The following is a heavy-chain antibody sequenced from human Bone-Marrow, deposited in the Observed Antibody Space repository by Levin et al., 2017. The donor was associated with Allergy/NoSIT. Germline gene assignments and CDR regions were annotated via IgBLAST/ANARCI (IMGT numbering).Heavy chain of an antibody. J-gene: IGHJ4*02. CDR1: GGSISSSSYY. CDR2: IYYSGST. D-gene: IGHD4-17*01. V-gene: IGHV4-39*01. Sequence: SETLSLTCTVSGGSISSSSYYWGWIRQPPGKGLEWIGSIYYSGSTYYNPSLKSRVTISVDTSKNQFSLKLSSVTAADTAVYYCARQDYGDYEVHFDYWGQGTLVTVSS. CDR3: ARQDYGDYEVHFDY.